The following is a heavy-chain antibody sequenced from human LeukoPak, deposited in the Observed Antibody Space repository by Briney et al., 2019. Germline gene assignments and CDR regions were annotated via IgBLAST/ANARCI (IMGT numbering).Heavy chain of an antibody. D-gene: IGHD3-3*01. Sequence: GGSPRLSCAASGFTVSSNYMSWVRQAPGKGLEWVSVIYSGGSTYYADSVKGRFTISRDNSKNTLYLQMNSLRAEDTAVYYCARGAEGRFWGAFHIWGQGTMVTVSS. J-gene: IGHJ3*02. CDR2: IYSGGST. CDR1: GFTVSSNY. CDR3: ARGAEGRFWGAFHI. V-gene: IGHV3-53*01.